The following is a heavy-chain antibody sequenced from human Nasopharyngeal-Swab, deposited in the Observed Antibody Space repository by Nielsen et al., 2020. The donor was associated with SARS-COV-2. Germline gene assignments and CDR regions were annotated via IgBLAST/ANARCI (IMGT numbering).Heavy chain of an antibody. CDR1: GGSISSYY. CDR3: ARNNYDFWSGHWFDP. J-gene: IGHJ5*02. Sequence: SETLSLTSTVSGGSISSYYWSWIRQLPGKGLEWIGYIYYSGSTNYNPSLKSRVTISVDTSKNQFSLKLSSVTAADTAVYYCARNNYDFWSGHWFDPWGQGTLVTVSS. V-gene: IGHV4-59*01. D-gene: IGHD3-3*01. CDR2: IYYSGST.